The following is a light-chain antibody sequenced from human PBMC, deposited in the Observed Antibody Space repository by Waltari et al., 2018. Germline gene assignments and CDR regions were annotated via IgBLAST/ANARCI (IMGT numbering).Light chain of an antibody. CDR3: QQYYSTPPYT. V-gene: IGKV4-1*01. CDR2: WAS. J-gene: IGKJ2*01. CDR1: XXGLSSSNNKSY. Sequence: DIVMTQSPDSLAVSLGERATINCKSXXXGLSSSNNKSYLAWYQQKPGQPPKLLIYWASTRESGVPDRFSGSGSGTDFTLTISSLQAEDVAVYYCQQYYSTPPYTFGQGTKLEIK.